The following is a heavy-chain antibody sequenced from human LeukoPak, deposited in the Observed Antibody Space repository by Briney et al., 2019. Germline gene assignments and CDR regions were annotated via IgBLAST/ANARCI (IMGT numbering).Heavy chain of an antibody. CDR1: GDSLSYYY. CDR2: IYSSGTT. J-gene: IGHJ4*02. Sequence: SETLSLTCTVSGDSLSYYYWSWIRQPAGKGLDWIGRIYSSGTTDYNSSLQSRVTMSLDTSKNQFSLKLRSVTAADTAVYYCARLRALSYYDSSGDLYYFEYWGQGTLVTVSS. V-gene: IGHV4-4*07. D-gene: IGHD3-22*01. CDR3: ARLRALSYYDSSGDLYYFEY.